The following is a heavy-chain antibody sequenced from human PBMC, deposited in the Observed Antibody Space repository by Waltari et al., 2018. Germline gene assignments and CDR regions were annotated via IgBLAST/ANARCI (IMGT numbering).Heavy chain of an antibody. CDR1: EFTFSSYA. CDR2: SSYNARNI. Sequence: QVQLVESGGGVVQPGRSLRLSCAASEFTFSSYAMHWVRQAPGKGLGWFAVSSYNARNIYYVDSVKGRFTISRDNSKKTLFLQMNSLRDEDTAIYYCARDYCDRTNCHGMDVWGQGTAVTVSS. D-gene: IGHD2-2*01. V-gene: IGHV3-30*04. CDR3: ARDYCDRTNCHGMDV. J-gene: IGHJ6*02.